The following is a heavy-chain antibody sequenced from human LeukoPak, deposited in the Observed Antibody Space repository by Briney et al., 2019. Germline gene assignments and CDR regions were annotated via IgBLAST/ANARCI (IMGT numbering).Heavy chain of an antibody. J-gene: IGHJ4*02. CDR2: ISYDGSNK. CDR1: GFTFSSYA. Sequence: PGGSLRLSCAASGFTFSSYAMHWVRQAPGKGLEWVAVISYDGSNKYYADSVKGRFTISRDNSKNTLYLQMNSLRAEDTAVYYCARLTIWREYYFDYWGQGTLVTVSS. V-gene: IGHV3-30*04. D-gene: IGHD4/OR15-4a*01. CDR3: ARLTIWREYYFDY.